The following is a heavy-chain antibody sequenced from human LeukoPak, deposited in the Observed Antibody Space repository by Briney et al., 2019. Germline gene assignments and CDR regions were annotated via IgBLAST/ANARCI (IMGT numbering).Heavy chain of an antibody. V-gene: IGHV3-74*01. CDR2: INGYGSRT. CDR1: GFTFSDYY. D-gene: IGHD2-2*01. J-gene: IGHJ3*02. Sequence: GGSLTLSCAPSGFTFSDYYMHWVRQAPGKGLLWISHINGYGSRTGNADSAKGRFTISRDNAKNSLYLQMNSLRAEDTAVDYCARDGDPWVPAARGDAFDIWGQGTMVTVSS. CDR3: ARDGDPWVPAARGDAFDI.